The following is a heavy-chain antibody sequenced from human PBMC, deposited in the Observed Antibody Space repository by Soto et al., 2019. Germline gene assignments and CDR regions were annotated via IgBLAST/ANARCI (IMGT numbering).Heavy chain of an antibody. CDR1: GYTFTSYG. CDR2: ISAYNGNT. CDR3: ARVQTTMGSHPFDI. D-gene: IGHD5-18*01. V-gene: IGHV1-18*01. J-gene: IGHJ3*02. Sequence: ASVKVSCKASGYTFTSYGISWVRQAPGQGLEWMGWISAYNGNTNYAQKLQGRVTMTTDTSTSTAYMELRSLRSDDTAVYYCARVQTTMGSHPFDIWGQGTMVTVSS.